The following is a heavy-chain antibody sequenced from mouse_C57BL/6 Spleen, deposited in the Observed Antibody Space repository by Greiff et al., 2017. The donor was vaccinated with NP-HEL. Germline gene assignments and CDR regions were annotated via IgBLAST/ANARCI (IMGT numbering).Heavy chain of an antibody. V-gene: IGHV3-6*01. Sequence: VQLQQSGPGLVKPSQSLSLTCSVTGYSITSCYYWNWIRQFPGNKLEWMGYISYDGSNNSNPSLKNRISITRDTSKNQFFLKLNSVTTEDTATYYCARGEEYGSNYAMDCWGQGTSVTVSS. CDR1: GYSITSCYY. CDR2: ISYDGSN. D-gene: IGHD1-1*01. CDR3: ARGEEYGSNYAMDC. J-gene: IGHJ4*01.